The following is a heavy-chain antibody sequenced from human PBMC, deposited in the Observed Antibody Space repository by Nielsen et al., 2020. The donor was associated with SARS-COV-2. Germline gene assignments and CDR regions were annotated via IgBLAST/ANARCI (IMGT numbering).Heavy chain of an antibody. V-gene: IGHV3-30*18. CDR3: TKGAQLGDY. CDR2: ISYDGSVK. D-gene: IGHD6-13*01. J-gene: IGHJ4*02. CDR1: GFTFSRYG. Sequence: GGSLRLSCAASGFTFSRYGMHWVRQAPGKGLEWVTFISYDGSVKYYADSVKGRFTISTDLSNNTLYLQMNSLRVEDTAIYYCTKGAQLGDYWGQGTLVTVSS.